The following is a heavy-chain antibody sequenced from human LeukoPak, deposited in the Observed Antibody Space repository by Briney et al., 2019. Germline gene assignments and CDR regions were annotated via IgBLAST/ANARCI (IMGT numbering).Heavy chain of an antibody. Sequence: ASVKVSCKASVYTFSSYDINWVRQATGQGLEWMGWMNPNSGNTGYAQKFQGRLNMTRNTSIDTAYMELSSLRSDDTAVYYCARRVGSGWPVQHWGQGTLVTVSS. J-gene: IGHJ1*01. D-gene: IGHD6-19*01. V-gene: IGHV1-8*01. CDR3: ARRVGSGWPVQH. CDR2: MNPNSGNT. CDR1: VYTFSSYD.